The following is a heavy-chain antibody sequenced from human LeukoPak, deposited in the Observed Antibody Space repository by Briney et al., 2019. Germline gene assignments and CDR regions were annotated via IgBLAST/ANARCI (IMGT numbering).Heavy chain of an antibody. CDR1: GFTFTSFA. D-gene: IGHD3-22*01. J-gene: IGHJ3*02. CDR3: AKGRSGYDAFDI. V-gene: IGHV3-23*01. Sequence: GGSLRLSCAASGFTFTSFALSWVRQAPGAGLEWVSAISASGGGTYYADSVKARFTISRDNSKKTVYLQMNSLRAEDTAVYYCAKGRSGYDAFDIWSQGTMVTVSA. CDR2: ISASGGGT.